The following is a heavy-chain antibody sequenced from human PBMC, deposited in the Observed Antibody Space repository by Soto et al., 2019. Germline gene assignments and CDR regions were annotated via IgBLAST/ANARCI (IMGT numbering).Heavy chain of an antibody. Sequence: GGSLRLSCAASGFTFSSYAMSWVRQAPGKGLEWVAVISYDGSNKYYADSVKGRFTISRDNSKNTLYLQMNSLRAEDTAVYYCARLTINGMDVWGQGTTVTVS. CDR1: GFTFSSYA. V-gene: IGHV3-30-3*01. CDR3: ARLTINGMDV. CDR2: ISYDGSNK. D-gene: IGHD3-9*01. J-gene: IGHJ6*02.